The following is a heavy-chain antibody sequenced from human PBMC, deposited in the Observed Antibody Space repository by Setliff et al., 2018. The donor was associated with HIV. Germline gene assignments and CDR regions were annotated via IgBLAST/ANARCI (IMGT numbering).Heavy chain of an antibody. CDR1: GGSFGVYR. Sequence: SETLSLTCTISGGSFGVYRWSWIRQSAGRGLEWIGRIDSSGTTDYKPSLKGRVAISVDTSRNQFSLRVTSVTVADTAVYFCARDRHSSGLGSYGPWGPGILVTV. CDR2: IDSSGTT. D-gene: IGHD3-10*01. CDR3: ARDRHSSGLGSYGP. V-gene: IGHV4-4*07. J-gene: IGHJ5*02.